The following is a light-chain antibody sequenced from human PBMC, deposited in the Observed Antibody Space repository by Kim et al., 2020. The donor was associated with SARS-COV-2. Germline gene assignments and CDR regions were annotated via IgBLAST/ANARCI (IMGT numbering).Light chain of an antibody. CDR3: QAWDSSSSV. CDR2: QDS. CDR1: KLGDKY. J-gene: IGLJ1*01. V-gene: IGLV3-1*01. Sequence: SYELTQPPSVSVSPGQTASITCSGEKLGDKYACWYQQKPGQSPVLVIYQDSKRPSGIPERFSASNSGNTATLPISGTQAMDEADYYCQAWDSSSSVFGTG.